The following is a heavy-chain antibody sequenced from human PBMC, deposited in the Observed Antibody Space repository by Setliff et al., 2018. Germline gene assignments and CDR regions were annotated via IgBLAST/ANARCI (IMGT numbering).Heavy chain of an antibody. CDR3: AKDLGDDGHYYYYMDV. V-gene: IGHV1-2*02. Sequence: ASVKVSCKASGYTFTAYYMHWVRQAPGQGLEWMGWINPGSTTFYADSVKGRFTISRDDSKNTLYLQMNSLTVDDTAVYYCAKDLGDDGHYYYYMDVWGKGTTVTVSS. CDR1: GYTFTAYY. CDR2: INPGSTT. D-gene: IGHD4-17*01. J-gene: IGHJ6*03.